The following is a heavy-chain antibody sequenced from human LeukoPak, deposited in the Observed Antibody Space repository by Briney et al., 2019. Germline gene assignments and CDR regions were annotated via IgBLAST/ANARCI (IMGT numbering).Heavy chain of an antibody. CDR3: AREAGYCSGGSCYLPVFDY. V-gene: IGHV3-48*03. D-gene: IGHD2-15*01. Sequence: GGSLRLSCAASGFTFSDYEMNWVRQAPGKGLDWVSYITKGGDIIYYADSVKGRFTISRDNAKNSLYLQMNSLRAEDTAVYYCAREAGYCSGGSCYLPVFDYWGQGTLVTVSS. CDR1: GFTFSDYE. CDR2: ITKGGDII. J-gene: IGHJ4*02.